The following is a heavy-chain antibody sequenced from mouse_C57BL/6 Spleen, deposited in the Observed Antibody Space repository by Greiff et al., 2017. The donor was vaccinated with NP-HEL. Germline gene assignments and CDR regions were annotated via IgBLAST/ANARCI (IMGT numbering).Heavy chain of an antibody. V-gene: IGHV5-16*01. CDR2: INYDGSST. J-gene: IGHJ2*01. CDR1: GFTFSDYY. CDR3: ARGGRGFDY. D-gene: IGHD3-3*01. Sequence: EVMLVESEGGLVQPGSSMKLSCTASGFTFSDYYMAWVRQVPEKGLEWVANINYDGSSTYYLDSLKSRFIISRDNAKNILYLQMSSLKSEDTATYYCARGGRGFDYWGQGTTLTVSS.